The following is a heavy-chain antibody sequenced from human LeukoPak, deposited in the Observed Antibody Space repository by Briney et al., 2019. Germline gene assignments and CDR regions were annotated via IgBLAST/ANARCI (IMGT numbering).Heavy chain of an antibody. Sequence: GGSLRLSCAASGFTFSSYWMSWVRQAPGKGLEWVANIKQDGSEKYYVDSVKGRFTISRDNAKNSLYLQMNSLRAEDTAVYYCARDLRYSSGWYAAHDYWGQGTLVTVSS. V-gene: IGHV3-7*01. CDR2: IKQDGSEK. CDR1: GFTFSSYW. D-gene: IGHD6-19*01. CDR3: ARDLRYSSGWYAAHDY. J-gene: IGHJ4*02.